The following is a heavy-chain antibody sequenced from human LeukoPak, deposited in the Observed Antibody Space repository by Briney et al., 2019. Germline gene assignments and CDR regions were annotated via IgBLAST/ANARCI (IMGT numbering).Heavy chain of an antibody. J-gene: IGHJ4*02. CDR1: GFTFDDYA. CDR2: ISWDGGST. V-gene: IGHV3-43D*03. Sequence: GGSLRLSCAASGFTFDDYAMHWVRQAPGKGLEWVSLISWDGGSTYYADSVKGRFTISRDNSENSLYLQMNSLRAEDTALYYCAKEEGSSWSRSKNCYFDYWGQGTLVTVSS. CDR3: AKEEGSSWSRSKNCYFDY. D-gene: IGHD6-13*01.